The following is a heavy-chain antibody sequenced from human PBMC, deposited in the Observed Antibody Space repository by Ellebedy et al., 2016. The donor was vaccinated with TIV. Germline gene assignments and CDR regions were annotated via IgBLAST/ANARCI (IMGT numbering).Heavy chain of an antibody. CDR1: GFTVSTNY. J-gene: IGHJ5*02. V-gene: IGHV3-53*01. CDR2: IYGGGST. CDR3: ARGGWFDP. Sequence: GESLKISCAAFGFTVSTNYMSWVRQAPGKGLEWVSVIYGGGSTFYAYSVKGRFTISRDKSKNTLHLQMDRLRADDTAVYYCARGGWFDPWGQGILVTVSS.